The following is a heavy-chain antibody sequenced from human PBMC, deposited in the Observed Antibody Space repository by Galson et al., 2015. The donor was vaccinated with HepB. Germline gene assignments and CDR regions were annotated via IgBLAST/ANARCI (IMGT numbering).Heavy chain of an antibody. J-gene: IGHJ3*02. Sequence: SLRLSCAASGFTFDDYAMHWVRQAPGKGLEWVSGISWNSGSIGYADSVKGRFTISRDNAKNSLYLQMNSLRAEDTALYYCAKDLPPLNDGDYDAFDIWGQGTMVTVSS. V-gene: IGHV3-9*01. CDR1: GFTFDDYA. CDR3: AKDLPPLNDGDYDAFDI. CDR2: ISWNSGSI. D-gene: IGHD4-17*01.